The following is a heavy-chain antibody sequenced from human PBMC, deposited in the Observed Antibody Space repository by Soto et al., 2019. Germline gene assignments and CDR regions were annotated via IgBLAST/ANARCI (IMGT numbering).Heavy chain of an antibody. Sequence: QVQLVQSEAEVKKPGASVKVSCKASGYTVNIYVISWVRQAPGQGLEWMGWISPYNDNKKYAQNLQGRVTMTTDTATSTAYMEPRSLRSDDKAVYYGARELYALRTIDFWGQGTLVTVSS. CDR2: ISPYNDNK. CDR1: GYTVNIYV. V-gene: IGHV1-18*01. CDR3: ARELYALRTIDF. J-gene: IGHJ4*02. D-gene: IGHD1-7*01.